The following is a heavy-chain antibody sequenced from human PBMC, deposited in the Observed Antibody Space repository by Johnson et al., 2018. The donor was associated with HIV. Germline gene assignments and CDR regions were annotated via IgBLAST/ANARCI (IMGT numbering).Heavy chain of an antibody. CDR2: LSWTGGRT. Sequence: VQLVESGGGLVKPGGSLRLSCAASGFTFSDYYMSWIRQAPGKGLEWFSGLSWTGGRTAYADSVKGRFTLSRDNAKNTLYLQMNSLRAEDTAVYSCARDGLAANAFDTWGQWTMVTVSS. J-gene: IGHJ3*02. CDR3: ARDGLAANAFDT. D-gene: IGHD3/OR15-3a*01. V-gene: IGHV3-11*06. CDR1: GFTFSDYY.